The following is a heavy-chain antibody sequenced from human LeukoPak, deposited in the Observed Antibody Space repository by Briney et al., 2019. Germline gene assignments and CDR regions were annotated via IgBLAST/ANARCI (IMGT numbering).Heavy chain of an antibody. D-gene: IGHD3-3*01. Sequence: PSETLSLTCTVSGYSISSGYYWGWIRQPPGKGLEWIGSIYHSGSTYYNPSLKSRVTISVDTSKNQFSLKLSSVTAADMAVYYCARVITIFGVVINYFDYWGQGTLVTVSS. CDR3: ARVITIFGVVINYFDY. V-gene: IGHV4-38-2*02. J-gene: IGHJ4*02. CDR2: IYHSGST. CDR1: GYSISSGYY.